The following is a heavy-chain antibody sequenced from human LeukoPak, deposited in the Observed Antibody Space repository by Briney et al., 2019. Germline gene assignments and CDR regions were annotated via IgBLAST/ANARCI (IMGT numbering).Heavy chain of an antibody. Sequence: PSETLSLTCIVSGYSITSGYYWGWIRQPPGKGLEWIGSIYHSGDTYYNPSLKSRVTISVDTSKNQFSLKLSSVTAADTAVYYCARTTEGYCRGGSCYYYYYYMDVWGKGTTVTVSS. D-gene: IGHD2-15*01. CDR1: GYSITSGYY. J-gene: IGHJ6*03. CDR2: IYHSGDT. CDR3: ARTTEGYCRGGSCYYYYYYMDV. V-gene: IGHV4-38-2*02.